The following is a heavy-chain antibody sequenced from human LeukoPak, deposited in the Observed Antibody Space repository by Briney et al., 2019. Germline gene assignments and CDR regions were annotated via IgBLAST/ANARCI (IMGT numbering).Heavy chain of an antibody. V-gene: IGHV3-23*01. J-gene: IGHJ2*01. CDR1: GFTFSTYA. CDR3: AKDHMRDGYNYGYWYFDL. CDR2: ISGSGDST. Sequence: GGSLRLSCAASGFTFSTYAVTWVRQAPGKGLEWVSTISGSGDSTYYADSVKGRFTISRDNSKDTLYLQMSSVRVDDTAVYYCAKDHMRDGYNYGYWYFDLWGRDTLVTVSS. D-gene: IGHD5-24*01.